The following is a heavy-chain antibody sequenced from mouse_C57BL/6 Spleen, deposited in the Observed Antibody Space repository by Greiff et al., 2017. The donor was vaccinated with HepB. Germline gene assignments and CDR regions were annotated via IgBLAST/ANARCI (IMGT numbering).Heavy chain of an antibody. V-gene: IGHV1-54*01. Sequence: QVQLQQSGAELVRPGTSVKVSCKASGYAFTNYLIEWVKQRPGQGLEWIGVINPGSGGTNYNEKFKGKATLTADKSSSTAYMQLSSLTSEDSAVYFCARSGVNYVGAMDYWGQGTSVTVSS. D-gene: IGHD2-1*01. J-gene: IGHJ4*01. CDR3: ARSGVNYVGAMDY. CDR1: GYAFTNYL. CDR2: INPGSGGT.